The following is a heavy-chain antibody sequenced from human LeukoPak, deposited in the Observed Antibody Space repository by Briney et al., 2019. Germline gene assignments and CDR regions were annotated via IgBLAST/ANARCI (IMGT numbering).Heavy chain of an antibody. CDR1: GYTFSNYV. Sequence: ASVKVSCKASGYTFSNYVLTWVRQAPGQGLEWMGRISTYTGNSNYAQKFQDRVTMTTDTSTSTAYLDLRNLSSDDTAVYYCARSIPGPHCGGGGCPPTLTPFDLWGQGTLVTVSS. D-gene: IGHD2-15*01. CDR2: ISTYTGNS. V-gene: IGHV1-18*01. CDR3: ARSIPGPHCGGGGCPPTLTPFDL. J-gene: IGHJ4*02.